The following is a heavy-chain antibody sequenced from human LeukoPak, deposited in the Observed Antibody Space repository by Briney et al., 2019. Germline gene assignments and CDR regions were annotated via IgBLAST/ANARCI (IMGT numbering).Heavy chain of an antibody. V-gene: IGHV3-23*01. CDR3: ARDRAPPTSWYFDL. J-gene: IGHJ2*01. CDR1: GFTFSSYA. Sequence: GGSLRLSCAASGFTFSSYAMSWVRQAPGKGLEWVSAISGSGGSTYYADSVKGRFTISRDTSKNTLYLQMNSLRAEDTAVYYCARDRAPPTSWYFDLWGRGTLVTVSS. CDR2: ISGSGGST. D-gene: IGHD3-10*01.